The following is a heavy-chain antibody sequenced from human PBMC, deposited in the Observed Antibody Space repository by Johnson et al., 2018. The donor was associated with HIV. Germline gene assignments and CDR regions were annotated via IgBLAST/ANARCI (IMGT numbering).Heavy chain of an antibody. V-gene: IGHV3-30*02. D-gene: IGHD6-13*01. Sequence: QVQLVESGGGVVQPGGSLRLSCAASGFTFSSYGMHWVRQAPGKGLEWVAFIRYDGSNKYYADSVKGRFTISRDNSKNTLYLQMNSLRDEDTAVYYCAKNFGKILAAGGLEVGDAFDIWGQGTMVTVSS. CDR2: IRYDGSNK. CDR3: AKNFGKILAAGGLEVGDAFDI. J-gene: IGHJ3*02. CDR1: GFTFSSYG.